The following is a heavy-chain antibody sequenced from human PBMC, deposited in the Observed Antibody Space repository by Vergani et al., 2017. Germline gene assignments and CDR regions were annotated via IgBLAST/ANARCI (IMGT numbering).Heavy chain of an antibody. CDR3: ARSQYDFWSGLHSYFDY. V-gene: IGHV5-10-1*03. J-gene: IGHJ4*02. Sequence: EVQLVQSGAEVKKPGESLRISCKGSGYSFTSYWISWVRQMPGKGLEWMGRVDPSDSYTNYSPSFQGHVTISADKSISTAYLQWSSLKASDTAMYYCARSQYDFWSGLHSYFDYWGQGTLVTVSS. D-gene: IGHD3-3*01. CDR2: VDPSDSYT. CDR1: GYSFTSYW.